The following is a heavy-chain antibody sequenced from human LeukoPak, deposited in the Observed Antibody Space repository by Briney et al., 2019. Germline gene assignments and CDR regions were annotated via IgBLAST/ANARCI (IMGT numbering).Heavy chain of an antibody. CDR1: GGTFSSYA. D-gene: IGHD4-11*01. J-gene: IGHJ6*03. Sequence: GASVKVSCKASGGTFSSYAISWVRQAPGQGLEWMGGIIPIFGTANYAQKFQGRATITADESTSTAYMELSSLRSEDTAVYYCARGTITPPDYYYYYMDVWGKGTTVTVSS. CDR2: IIPIFGTA. V-gene: IGHV1-69*13. CDR3: ARGTITPPDYYYYYMDV.